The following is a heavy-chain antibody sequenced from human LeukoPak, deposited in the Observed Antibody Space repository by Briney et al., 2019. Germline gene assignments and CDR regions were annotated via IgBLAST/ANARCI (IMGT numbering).Heavy chain of an antibody. CDR1: GDSISSSSYY. Sequence: PSETLSLTCTVSGDSISSSSYYWGWIRQPPGKGLEWIGNMYYSGSTYYNPSLKIRVTISIDTSKNQFSLKLNYVTAADTAVYYCARDCYGSGSCDPWGQGTLVTVSS. D-gene: IGHD3-10*01. CDR2: MYYSGST. V-gene: IGHV4-39*07. J-gene: IGHJ5*02. CDR3: ARDCYGSGSCDP.